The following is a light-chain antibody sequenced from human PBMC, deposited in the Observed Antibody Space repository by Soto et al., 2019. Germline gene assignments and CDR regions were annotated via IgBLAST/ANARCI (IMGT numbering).Light chain of an antibody. V-gene: IGKV3-20*01. Sequence: EIVLTQAPGTLSLSPGERATLSCRASQSVSSSYLAWYQRKPGQAPRLLIYGASSRATGIPDRFSGSGSGTEFTLTISSLEPEDFAVYYCQQYGSSPRTFGQGTKVDIK. CDR3: QQYGSSPRT. J-gene: IGKJ1*01. CDR1: QSVSSSY. CDR2: GAS.